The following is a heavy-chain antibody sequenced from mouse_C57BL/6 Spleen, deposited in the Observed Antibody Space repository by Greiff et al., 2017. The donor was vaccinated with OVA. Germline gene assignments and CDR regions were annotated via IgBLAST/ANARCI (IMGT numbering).Heavy chain of an antibody. J-gene: IGHJ2*01. Sequence: QVHVKQPGAELVKPGASVKLSCKASGYTFTSYWMQWVKQRPGQGLEWIGEIDPSDSYTNYNQKFKGKATLTVDTSSSTAYMQLSSLTSEDSAVYYCARRSRDYYCDYWGQGTTLTVSS. CDR3: ARRSRDYYCDY. CDR1: GYTFTSYW. CDR2: IDPSDSYT. V-gene: IGHV1-50*01.